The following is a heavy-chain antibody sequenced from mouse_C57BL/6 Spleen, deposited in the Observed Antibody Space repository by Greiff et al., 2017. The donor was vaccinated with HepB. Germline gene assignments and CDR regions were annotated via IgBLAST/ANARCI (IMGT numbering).Heavy chain of an antibody. J-gene: IGHJ2*01. CDR1: GYTFTDYE. D-gene: IGHD2-3*01. Sequence: VQGVESGAELVRPGASVTLSCKASGYTFTDYEMHWVKQTPVHGLEWIGAIDPETGGTAYNQKFKGKAILTADKSSSTAYMELRSLTSEDSAVYYCTRDGSHFDYWGQGTTLTVSS. V-gene: IGHV1-15*01. CDR2: IDPETGGT. CDR3: TRDGSHFDY.